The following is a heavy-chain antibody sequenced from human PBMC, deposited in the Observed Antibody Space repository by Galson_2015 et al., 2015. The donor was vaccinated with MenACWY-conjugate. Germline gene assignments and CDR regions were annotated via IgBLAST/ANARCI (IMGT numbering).Heavy chain of an antibody. CDR1: GFTFRNYW. CDR2: IKKDGSEK. Sequence: SLRLSCAVSGFTFRNYWMTWVRQAPGKGLEWVASIKKDGSEKYYVDSVKGRFTISRDNTKNSVYLEMNSLRAEDTAVYYCARGHYGMDVGGQGTTVTASS. J-gene: IGHJ6*02. V-gene: IGHV3-7*03. CDR3: ARGHYGMDV.